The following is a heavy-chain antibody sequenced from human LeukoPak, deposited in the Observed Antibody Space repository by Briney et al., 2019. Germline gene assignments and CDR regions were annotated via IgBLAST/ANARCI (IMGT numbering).Heavy chain of an antibody. J-gene: IGHJ6*04. CDR2: IYPGDSDT. CDR3: ARHVEYYYYGMDV. Sequence: GESLKISCKGSGYSFTSYWIGWVRQMPGKGLEWMGVIYPGDSDTRYSPSFQGQVTISADKSISTAYLQWSSLKASDTAMYYCARHVEYYYYGMDVWGKGTTVTVSS. D-gene: IGHD2-21*01. V-gene: IGHV5-51*01. CDR1: GYSFTSYW.